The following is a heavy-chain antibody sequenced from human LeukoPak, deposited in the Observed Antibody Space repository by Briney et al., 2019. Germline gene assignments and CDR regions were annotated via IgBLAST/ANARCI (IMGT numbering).Heavy chain of an antibody. CDR2: IYYSGST. D-gene: IGHD5-18*01. CDR1: GGSISSYY. V-gene: IGHV4-59*01. Sequence: SETLSLTCTVSGGSISSYYWSWIRQPPGKGLEWIGYIYYSGSTNYNPSLKSRVTISVDTSKNQFSLKLSSVTAADTAVYYCARAEIQLPARYYGMDVWGQGTTVTVSS. CDR3: ARAEIQLPARYYGMDV. J-gene: IGHJ6*02.